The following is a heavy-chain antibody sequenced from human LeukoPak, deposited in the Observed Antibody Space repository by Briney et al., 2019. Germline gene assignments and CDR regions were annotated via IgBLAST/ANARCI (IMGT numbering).Heavy chain of an antibody. D-gene: IGHD1-1*01. V-gene: IGHV3-48*01. CDR2: IGIDSGNT. J-gene: IGHJ4*02. CDR3: ARDHNYAFDN. CDR1: GFTFSNYW. Sequence: PGGSLRLSCAASGFTFSNYWMNWVRQAPGKGLEWNSYIGIDSGNTKYADSVRGRFTISADKAKNSLYLQMNSLRVEDTAVYYCARDHNYAFDNWGQGTLVSVAS.